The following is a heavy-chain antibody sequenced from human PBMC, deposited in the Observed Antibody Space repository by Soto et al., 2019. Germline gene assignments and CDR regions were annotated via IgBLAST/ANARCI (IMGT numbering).Heavy chain of an antibody. D-gene: IGHD1-7*01. Sequence: GGSLRLSCAASGFTFSSYAMHWVRQAPGKGLEWVAVISYDGSNKYYADSVKGRFTISRDNSKNTLYLQMNSLRAEDTAVYYCARVSGTTGYYYYGMDVWGQGTTVTVSS. CDR3: ARVSGTTGYYYYGMDV. CDR1: GFTFSSYA. CDR2: ISYDGSNK. V-gene: IGHV3-30-3*01. J-gene: IGHJ6*02.